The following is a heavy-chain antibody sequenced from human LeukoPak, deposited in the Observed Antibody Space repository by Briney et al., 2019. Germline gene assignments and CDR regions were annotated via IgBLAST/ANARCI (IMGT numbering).Heavy chain of an antibody. CDR2: IYYNGST. Sequence: SETLSLTCSVSGGSITNYYWSWIRQPPGKGLEWIGYIYYNGSTKYSPSLKSRVTISVDTSENQFSLKLRSVTAADTAVYYCARRGGLYCSGGRCYHYYFDYWGQGTLVTVSS. J-gene: IGHJ4*02. V-gene: IGHV4-59*08. D-gene: IGHD2-15*01. CDR1: GGSITNYY. CDR3: ARRGGLYCSGGRCYHYYFDY.